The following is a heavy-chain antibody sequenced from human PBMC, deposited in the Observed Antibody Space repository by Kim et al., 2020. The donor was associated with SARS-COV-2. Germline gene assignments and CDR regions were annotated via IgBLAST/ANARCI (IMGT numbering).Heavy chain of an antibody. CDR3: SRDYGDYQPYYFDY. J-gene: IGHJ4*02. V-gene: IGHV3-11*04. CDR1: GFTFSDYY. Sequence: GGSLRLSCAASGFTFSDYYMSWIRQAPGKGLEWVSYISSSGSTIYYADSVKGRFTISRDNAKNSLYLQMNSLRAEDTAVYYCSRDYGDYQPYYFDYWGQGTLVTVSS. CDR2: ISSSGSTI. D-gene: IGHD4-17*01.